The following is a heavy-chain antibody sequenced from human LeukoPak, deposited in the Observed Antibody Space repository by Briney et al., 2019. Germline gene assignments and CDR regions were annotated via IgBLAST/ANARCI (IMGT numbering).Heavy chain of an antibody. D-gene: IGHD2-2*01. Sequence: PSETLSLTCAVYGGSFSGYYWSRIRQPPGKGLEWIGEINHSGSTNYNPSLKSRVTISVDTSKNQFSLKLSSVTAADTAVYYCARLNVVVPAASYYYYGMDVWGQGTTVTVSS. CDR1: GGSFSGYY. V-gene: IGHV4-34*01. J-gene: IGHJ6*02. CDR2: INHSGST. CDR3: ARLNVVVPAASYYYYGMDV.